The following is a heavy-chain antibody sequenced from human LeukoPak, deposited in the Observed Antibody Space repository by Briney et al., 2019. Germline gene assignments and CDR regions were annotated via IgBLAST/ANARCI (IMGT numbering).Heavy chain of an antibody. Sequence: SETLSLTCTVSGGSISSYYWSWIRQPAGKGLEWIGRIYTSGSTNYNPSLKSRVTMSVDTSKNQFSLKLSSVTAADTAVHYCARGKTYYYDSSGYYFWFDPWGQGTLVTVSS. CDR1: GGSISSYY. CDR3: ARGKTYYYDSSGYYFWFDP. V-gene: IGHV4-4*07. D-gene: IGHD3-22*01. CDR2: IYTSGST. J-gene: IGHJ5*02.